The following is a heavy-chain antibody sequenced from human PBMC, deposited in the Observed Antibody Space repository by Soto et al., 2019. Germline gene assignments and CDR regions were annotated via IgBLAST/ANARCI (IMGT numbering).Heavy chain of an antibody. V-gene: IGHV4-59*12. Sequence: PSETLSLTCTVSCGSISSYYWSWIRQPPGNGLYGIGEIYYSVITNXXPSLKSRXXISVDTSKNHXSLKLTPVTAAYTASXYCARESGGSYGAYDIWCQGTMVTVS. CDR1: CGSISSYY. CDR2: IYYSVIT. CDR3: ARESGGSYGAYDI. J-gene: IGHJ3*02. D-gene: IGHD1-26*01.